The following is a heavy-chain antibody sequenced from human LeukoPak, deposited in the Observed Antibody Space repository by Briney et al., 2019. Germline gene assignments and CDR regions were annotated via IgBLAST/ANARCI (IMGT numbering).Heavy chain of an antibody. CDR2: INHSGST. Sequence: SETLSLTCAVYGGSFSGYYWSWIRQPPGKGLEWIGEINHSGSTNYNPSLKSRVTISVDTSKNQFSLKLSSVTAADTAVYYCARGQRSRGPAAISYFDYWGQGTLVTVPS. J-gene: IGHJ4*02. D-gene: IGHD2-2*01. CDR3: ARGQRSRGPAAISYFDY. V-gene: IGHV4-34*01. CDR1: GGSFSGYY.